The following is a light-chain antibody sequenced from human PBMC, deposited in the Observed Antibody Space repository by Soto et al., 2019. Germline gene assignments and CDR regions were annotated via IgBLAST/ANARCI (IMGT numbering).Light chain of an antibody. CDR1: QGISSY. V-gene: IGKV1-8*01. Sequence: AIRMTQSPSSFSASTGDRVTITCRASQGISSYLAWYQQKPGKAPKLLIYAASTLQSGVPSRFSGSRSGTDFTLTISCLQSQDFATYYCSPYYSYPPITFGKGTRLEIK. CDR2: AAS. CDR3: SPYYSYPPIT. J-gene: IGKJ5*01.